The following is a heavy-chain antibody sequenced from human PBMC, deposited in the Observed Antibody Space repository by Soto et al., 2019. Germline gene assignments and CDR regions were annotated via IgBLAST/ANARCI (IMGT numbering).Heavy chain of an antibody. CDR2: ISGSGGST. CDR3: AKVPAHDALISPPWLPIPGNYYYYYGMDV. CDR1: GFTFSSYA. V-gene: IGHV3-23*01. J-gene: IGHJ6*02. Sequence: PGGSLRLSCAASGFTFSSYAMSWVRQAPGKGLEWVSAISGSGGSTYYADSVKGRFTISRDNSKNTLYLQMNSLRAEDTAVYYCAKVPAHDALISPPWLPIPGNYYYYYGMDVWGQGTTVTVSS. D-gene: IGHD3-16*01.